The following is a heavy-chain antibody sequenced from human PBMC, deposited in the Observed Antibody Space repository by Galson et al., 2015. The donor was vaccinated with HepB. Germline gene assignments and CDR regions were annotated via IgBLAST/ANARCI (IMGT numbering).Heavy chain of an antibody. J-gene: IGHJ4*02. D-gene: IGHD4-17*01. CDR3: ASTRHDYGDYGAWNYFGY. CDR2: IYTSGST. Sequence: ATLSLTCTVSGGSISSYYWSWIRQPAGKGLEWIGRIYTSGSTNYNPSLKSRVTMSVDTSKNQFSLKLSSVTAADTAVYYCASTRHDYGDYGAWNYFGYWGQGTLVTVSS. CDR1: GGSISSYY. V-gene: IGHV4-4*07.